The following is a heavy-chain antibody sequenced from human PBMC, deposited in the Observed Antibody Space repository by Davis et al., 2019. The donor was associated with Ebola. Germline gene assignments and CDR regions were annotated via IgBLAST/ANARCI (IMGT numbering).Heavy chain of an antibody. D-gene: IGHD6-6*01. Sequence: ASVKVSCKASGYTFTSYGISWVRQAPGQGLEWMGWISAYNGNTNYAQKFQGRVTMTRNTSISTAYMELSSLRSEDTAVYYCARGGRGIAARPDYYGMDVWGQGTTITVSS. CDR1: GYTFTSYG. V-gene: IGHV1-18*01. J-gene: IGHJ6*02. CDR2: ISAYNGNT. CDR3: ARGGRGIAARPDYYGMDV.